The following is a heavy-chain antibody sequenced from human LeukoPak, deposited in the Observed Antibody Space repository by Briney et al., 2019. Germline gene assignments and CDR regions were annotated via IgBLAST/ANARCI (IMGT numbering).Heavy chain of an antibody. Sequence: PGGSLRLSCATSGFTFSQYPMNWVRQAPGKGLEWVSKISSSGDTIYYADSVKGRFTISRDNAKNSLYLQMNSLRAEDTAVYHYTRDPSYYYDNTGYNWGQGTLVTVSS. J-gene: IGHJ4*02. CDR2: ISSSGDTI. D-gene: IGHD3-22*01. CDR3: TRDPSYYYDNTGYN. CDR1: GFTFSQYP. V-gene: IGHV3-48*01.